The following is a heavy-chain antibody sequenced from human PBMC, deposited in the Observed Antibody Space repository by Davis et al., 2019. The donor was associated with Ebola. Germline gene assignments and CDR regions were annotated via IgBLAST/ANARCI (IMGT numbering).Heavy chain of an antibody. V-gene: IGHV3-72*01. CDR3: ARDRRGSGNWDYCTDV. J-gene: IGHJ6*02. D-gene: IGHD3-10*01. Sequence: PGGSLRLSCAASGFTFSDHYMDWVRQAPGKGLEWVGRTRNKANSYTTEYAASVKGRFTISRDDSKNSLYLQMYSLKTEDTAVYYCARDRRGSGNWDYCTDVWGQGTTVTVSS. CDR2: TRNKANSYTT. CDR1: GFTFSDHY.